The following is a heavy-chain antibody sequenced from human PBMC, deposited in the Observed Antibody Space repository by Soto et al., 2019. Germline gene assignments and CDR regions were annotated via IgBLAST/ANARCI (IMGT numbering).Heavy chain of an antibody. CDR2: ISAYNGNT. Sequence: QVQLVQSGAEVKKPGASVKVSCKASGYTFTSYGISWVRQAPGQGLEWMGWISAYNGNTNYVQKFQGRVTITADESTSTAYMELSSLRSEDTAVYYCARVRSPSHYYYDSSGYLDYWGQGTLVTVSS. CDR1: GYTFTSYG. V-gene: IGHV1-18*04. J-gene: IGHJ4*02. D-gene: IGHD3-22*01. CDR3: ARVRSPSHYYYDSSGYLDY.